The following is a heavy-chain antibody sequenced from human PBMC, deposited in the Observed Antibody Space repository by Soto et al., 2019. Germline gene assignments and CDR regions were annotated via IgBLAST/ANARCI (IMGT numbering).Heavy chain of an antibody. V-gene: IGHV2-5*02. Sequence: QSTLKESGPTLVKPTQTLTLTCTFSGFSLSSTRVAVGWIRQPPGKALEWLALIYWDDDKRYSPFLKRRLTMTKDTAKNPVVLTMTNMAPVDTATYYCAHSVVAGLGYYFDYWCQGTLVTVSS. D-gene: IGHD6-19*01. CDR2: IYWDDDK. J-gene: IGHJ4*02. CDR3: AHSVVAGLGYYFDY. CDR1: GFSLSSTRVA.